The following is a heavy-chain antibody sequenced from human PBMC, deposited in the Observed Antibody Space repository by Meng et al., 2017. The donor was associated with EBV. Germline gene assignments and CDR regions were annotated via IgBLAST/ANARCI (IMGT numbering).Heavy chain of an antibody. CDR3: VRELVGGTFDY. CDR2: IIPAGGNT. Sequence: QEQRLQFGAEVKKLGASVKVSCKAAGYTFTSYYLHWVRQAPGQGLEWMGIIIPAGGNTNYAQKFRGRFTMTRDTSTSTVYMDLSILTSEDTAVYYCVRELVGGTFDYWGQGTLVTVSS. V-gene: IGHV1-46*01. J-gene: IGHJ4*02. CDR1: GYTFTSYY. D-gene: IGHD1/OR15-1a*01.